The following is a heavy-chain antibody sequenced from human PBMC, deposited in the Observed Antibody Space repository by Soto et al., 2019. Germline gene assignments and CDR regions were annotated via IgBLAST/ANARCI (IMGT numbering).Heavy chain of an antibody. Sequence: QVRLHESGPGLVKPSETLSLTCTVSGASVSSYYWSWFRQPVGKGLEWIGRIHSSGNLNYNPPLESRVTMSLDTSKNQFSLRLTSVTAADTALYLCARDVGKNYWGQGIRVAVSS. V-gene: IGHV4-4*07. CDR1: GASVSSYY. J-gene: IGHJ4*02. CDR2: IHSSGNL. CDR3: ARDVGKNY. D-gene: IGHD3-10*01.